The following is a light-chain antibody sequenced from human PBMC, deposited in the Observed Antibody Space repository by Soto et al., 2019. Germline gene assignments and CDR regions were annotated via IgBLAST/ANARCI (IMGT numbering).Light chain of an antibody. CDR2: TAT. Sequence: DIQMTQSPSSLSASVGDRVTITYRASQNIGTQLNWCQHKPGKAPTVVIYTATTLQSGVPSRFSGSGAGTDFTLTISSLQPEDAATYYYQQSDCSRVYNFGQRTKLEIK. V-gene: IGKV1-39*01. CDR1: QNIGTQ. J-gene: IGKJ2*01. CDR3: QQSDCSRVYN.